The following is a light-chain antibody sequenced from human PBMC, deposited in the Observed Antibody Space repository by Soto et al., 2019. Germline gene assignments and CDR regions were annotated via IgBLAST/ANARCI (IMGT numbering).Light chain of an antibody. CDR1: QSVLYSSNNKNY. CDR3: QQYNNWPWT. CDR2: WAS. J-gene: IGKJ1*01. V-gene: IGKV4-1*01. Sequence: DIVMTQSPDSLAVSLGERATINCKSSQSVLYSSNNKNYLAWYQQKPGRPPKLLIYWASTRESGVPDRFSGSGSGTDFTLTISSLQAEDVAVYYCQQYNNWPWTFGQGTKVEIK.